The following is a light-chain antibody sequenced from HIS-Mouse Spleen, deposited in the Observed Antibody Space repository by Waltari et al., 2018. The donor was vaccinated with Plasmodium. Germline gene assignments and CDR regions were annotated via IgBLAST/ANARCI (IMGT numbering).Light chain of an antibody. V-gene: IGLV8-61*01. CDR3: VLYMGSGIWV. J-gene: IGLJ2*01. CDR1: SGSVSTRYY. CDR2: STK. Sequence: QTVVTQEPSFSVSPGGTVTLTCGLSSGSVSTRYYPSRYQQTPGQAPRTLIYSTKPRSSGVPDRFAGSILGNKAALTITGAQADDESDYYCVLYMGSGIWVFGGGTKLTVL.